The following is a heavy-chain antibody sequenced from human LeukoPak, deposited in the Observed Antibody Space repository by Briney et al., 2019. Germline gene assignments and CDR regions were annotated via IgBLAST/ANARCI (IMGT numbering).Heavy chain of an antibody. CDR2: LYFSGSS. V-gene: IGHV4-39*01. Sequence: SETLSLTCIVSGGSIFTRTYYWGWIRQPPGKGLEWIGSLYFSGSSCYNPSLKSRVTISVDTSKNQFSLKLSSVTAADTAVYYCATSRRSFDWFDPWGQGTLVTVSS. D-gene: IGHD3-9*01. CDR3: ATSRRSFDWFDP. J-gene: IGHJ5*02. CDR1: GGSIFTRTYY.